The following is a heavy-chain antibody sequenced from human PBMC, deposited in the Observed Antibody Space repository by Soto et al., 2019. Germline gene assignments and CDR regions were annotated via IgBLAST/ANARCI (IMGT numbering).Heavy chain of an antibody. CDR1: GFTVGSNY. Sequence: PGGSLRLSCAASGFTVGSNYMSWVRQAPGKGLEWVSVIYSGGSTYYADSVKGRFTISRDNSKNTLYLQMNSLRAEDTAVYYCAREGYSYGTLGGMDVWGQGTTVTVSS. V-gene: IGHV3-53*01. CDR2: IYSGGST. CDR3: AREGYSYGTLGGMDV. D-gene: IGHD5-18*01. J-gene: IGHJ6*02.